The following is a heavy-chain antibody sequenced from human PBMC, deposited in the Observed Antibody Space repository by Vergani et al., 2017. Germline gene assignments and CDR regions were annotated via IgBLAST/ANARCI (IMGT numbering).Heavy chain of an antibody. D-gene: IGHD6-13*01. J-gene: IGHJ6*02. CDR1: GYSFTSYW. CDR3: ARHEWDSSSWSTYYYYYYGMDV. V-gene: IGHV5-10-1*01. CDR2: IDPSDSYT. Sequence: EVQLVQSGAEVKKPGESLRISCKGSGYSFTSYWISWVRQMPGKGLEWMGRIDPSDSYTNYSPSFQGHVTISADKSISTAYLQWSSLKASDTAMYYCARHEWDSSSWSTYYYYYYGMDVWGQGTTVT.